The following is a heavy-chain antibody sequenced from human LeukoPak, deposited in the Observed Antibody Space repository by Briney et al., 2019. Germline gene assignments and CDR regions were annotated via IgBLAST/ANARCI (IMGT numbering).Heavy chain of an antibody. Sequence: GGSLRLSCAASGFTFSSYSMNWVRQAPGKGLEWVSSISSSSSYIYYADSVKGRFTISRDNSKNTLYLQMNSLRAEDTAVYYCAKQSDLPIYYYYYGMDVWGQGTTVTVSS. CDR3: AKQSDLPIYYYYYGMDV. CDR2: ISSSSSYI. CDR1: GFTFSSYS. V-gene: IGHV3-21*04. J-gene: IGHJ6*02.